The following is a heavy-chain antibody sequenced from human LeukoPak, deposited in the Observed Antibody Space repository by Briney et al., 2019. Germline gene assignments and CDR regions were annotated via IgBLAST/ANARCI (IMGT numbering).Heavy chain of an antibody. CDR3: VRDRELNY. CDR2: IYNSGST. D-gene: IGHD1-7*01. J-gene: IGHJ4*02. CDR1: GVSISIYY. Sequence: PSETLSLTCTVSGVSISIYYWSWIRQPPGKGLEWIGYIYNSGSTSYNPSLKSRATISADTSKNQFSLKLSSVTTADTAVYYCVRDRELNYWGQGTLVTVSS. V-gene: IGHV4-59*01.